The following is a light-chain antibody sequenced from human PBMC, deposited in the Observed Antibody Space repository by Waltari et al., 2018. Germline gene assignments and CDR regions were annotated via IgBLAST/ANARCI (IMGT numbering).Light chain of an antibody. J-gene: IGLJ3*02. CDR2: DVS. CDR1: SSDVGTYNA. CDR3: ISYAGSNSVV. V-gene: IGLV2-8*01. Sequence: QSALTQPPSASGSPGQSVSISCTGTSSDVGTYNAVSWYQQHPGKAPKLIIYDVSERPSVVPDRFAASTSANTASLTVSVLQAEDDADYYCISYAGSNSVVFGGGTKLTVL.